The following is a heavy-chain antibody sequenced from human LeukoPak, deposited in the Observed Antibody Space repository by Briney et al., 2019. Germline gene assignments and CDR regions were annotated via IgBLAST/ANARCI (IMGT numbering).Heavy chain of an antibody. J-gene: IGHJ4*02. V-gene: IGHV3-23*01. CDR1: GFTFSSYS. CDR2: ISGSDGNT. CDR3: AKDRTETTVTIDY. Sequence: GGSLRLSCEASGFTFSSYSMTWVRQAPGKGLEWVSVISGSDGNTYYADSVKGRFTIPRDNSKNTLYLQLSSLRAEDTAVYYCAKDRTETTVTIDYWGQGTLVTVSS. D-gene: IGHD4-17*01.